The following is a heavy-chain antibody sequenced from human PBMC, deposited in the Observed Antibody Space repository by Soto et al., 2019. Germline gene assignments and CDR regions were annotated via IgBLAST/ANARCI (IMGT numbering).Heavy chain of an antibody. D-gene: IGHD6-13*01. CDR2: INPSGGST. Sequence: GASVKVSCKASGYTFTSYYMHWVRQAPGQGLEWMGIINPSGGSTSYAQKFQGRVTMTRDTSTSTVYMELSSLRSEDTAVYYCARGRIRGAAAAGTVRTNIPYYWGQGTLVTVSS. V-gene: IGHV1-46*03. CDR1: GYTFTSYY. CDR3: ARGRIRGAAAAGTVRTNIPYY. J-gene: IGHJ4*02.